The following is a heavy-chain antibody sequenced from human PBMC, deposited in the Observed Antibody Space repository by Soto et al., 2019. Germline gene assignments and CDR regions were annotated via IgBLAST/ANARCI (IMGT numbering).Heavy chain of an antibody. CDR3: ARGPYDYIWGSYRYNWFDP. CDR1: GYTFTSYY. D-gene: IGHD3-16*02. CDR2: MNPDSGNT. Sequence: GASVKVSCKASGYTFTSYYVHWVRQATGQGLEWMGWMNPDSGNTGYAQKFQGRVTMTRNTSISTAYMELSSLRSEDTAVYYCARGPYDYIWGSYRYNWFDPWGQGTLVTVSS. V-gene: IGHV1-8*02. J-gene: IGHJ5*02.